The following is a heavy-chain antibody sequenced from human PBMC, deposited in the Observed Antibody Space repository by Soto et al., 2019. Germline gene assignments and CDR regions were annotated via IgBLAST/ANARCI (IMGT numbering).Heavy chain of an antibody. D-gene: IGHD6-13*01. CDR1: GYTFTSYG. CDR2: INAANGDT. J-gene: IGHJ5*02. V-gene: IGHV1-3*01. Sequence: VASVKVSCKASGYTFTSYGIHWVRQAPGQRLEWMGWINAANGDTKYSPKFQGRVTITRDTSASTAYMELSSLRSEDTAVYYCVRRHVSATGIDWFDPWGQGTLVTVSS. CDR3: VRRHVSATGIDWFDP.